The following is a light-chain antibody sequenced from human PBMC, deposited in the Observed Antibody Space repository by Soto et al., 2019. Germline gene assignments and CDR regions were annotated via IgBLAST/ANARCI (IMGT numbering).Light chain of an antibody. Sequence: DIQMTQSPSTLSASVGDRVTITCRASQSISNWLAWYQQKPGKAPKLLIIKASTLESGVPSRFSGSGSGTEFSLNISSLQPDDFATYHCQQYDTYPRTFGQGTKVDIK. J-gene: IGKJ1*01. CDR1: QSISNW. CDR2: KAS. CDR3: QQYDTYPRT. V-gene: IGKV1-5*03.